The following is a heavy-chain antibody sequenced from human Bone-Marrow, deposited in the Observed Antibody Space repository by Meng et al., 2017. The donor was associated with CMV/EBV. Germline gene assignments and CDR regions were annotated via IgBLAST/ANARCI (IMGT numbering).Heavy chain of an antibody. Sequence: SCKGYRYSFTTYSNGWVRQLPGKGLEWMGIIYPGDSDTRYSPSFQGQVTISADKSISTAYLQWSSLKASDTAMYYCARQKPFGVVTTLPFDYCGQGTLVTVAS. CDR1: RYSFTTYS. V-gene: IGHV5-51*01. D-gene: IGHD3-3*01. CDR2: IYPGDSDT. J-gene: IGHJ4*02. CDR3: ARQKPFGVVTTLPFDY.